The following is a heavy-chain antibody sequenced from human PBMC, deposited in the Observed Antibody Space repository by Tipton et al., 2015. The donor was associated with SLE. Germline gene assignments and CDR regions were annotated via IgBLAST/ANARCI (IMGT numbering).Heavy chain of an antibody. V-gene: IGHV3-30-3*01. CDR1: GFTFSSYA. CDR3: AHLRKPGYSYVIDAFDI. J-gene: IGHJ3*02. Sequence: SLRLSCAASGFTFSSYAMHWVRQAPGKGLEWVAVISYDGSNKYYADSVKGRFTISRDNSKNSLYLQMNSLRAEDTAVYYCAHLRKPGYSYVIDAFDIWGQGTMVTVSS. D-gene: IGHD5-18*01. CDR2: ISYDGSNK.